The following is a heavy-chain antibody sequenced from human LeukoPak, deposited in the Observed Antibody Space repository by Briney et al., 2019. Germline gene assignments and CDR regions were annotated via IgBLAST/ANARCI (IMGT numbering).Heavy chain of an antibody. CDR3: AKEIYYDSSAFFDY. CDR1: GFSFRSYG. Sequence: PGGSLRLSCAASGFSFRSYGIHWVRQAPGKGLEWVAVIGSDGSKKYYAGSVKGRFTISRDNSKNTLHLQMNSLRTEDTAMYFCAKEIYYDSSAFFDYWGQGTLVTVSS. J-gene: IGHJ4*02. D-gene: IGHD3-22*01. CDR2: IGSDGSKK. V-gene: IGHV3-30*18.